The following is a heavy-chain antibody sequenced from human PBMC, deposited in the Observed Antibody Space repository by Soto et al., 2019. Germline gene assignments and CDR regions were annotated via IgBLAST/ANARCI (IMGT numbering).Heavy chain of an antibody. CDR2: IIPIFGTA. D-gene: IGHD3-22*01. CDR1: GGTFSSYA. J-gene: IGHJ3*02. CDR3: ARDSTPYYYDSSGYPARDAFDI. V-gene: IGHV1-69*01. Sequence: QVQLVQSGAEVKEPGSSVKVSCKASGGTFSSYAISWVRQAPGQGLEWMGGIIPIFGTANYAQKFQGRVTITADEPTSTAYMELSSLRSEDTAVYYCARDSTPYYYDSSGYPARDAFDIWGQGTMVTVSS.